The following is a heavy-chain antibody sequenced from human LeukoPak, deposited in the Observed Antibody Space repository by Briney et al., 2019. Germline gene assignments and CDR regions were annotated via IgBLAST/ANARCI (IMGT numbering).Heavy chain of an antibody. V-gene: IGHV4-59*01. J-gene: IGHJ4*02. CDR3: ARDLGISGWYAPPLGYFDY. CDR2: IYYSGST. CDR1: GGSISSYY. Sequence: SETLSLTCTVSGGSISSYYWSWIRQPPGKGLEWIGYIYYSGSTNYKPSLKSRVTISVDTSKNQFSLKLSSVTAADTAVYYCARDLGISGWYAPPLGYFDYWGQGTLLTVSS. D-gene: IGHD6-19*01.